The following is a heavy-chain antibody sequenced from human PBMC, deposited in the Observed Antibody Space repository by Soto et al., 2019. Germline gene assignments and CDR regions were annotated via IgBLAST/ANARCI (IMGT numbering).Heavy chain of an antibody. CDR1: GGSISSSNW. CDR2: IYHSGST. CDR3: ARASLWFGELGQFDY. J-gene: IGHJ4*02. V-gene: IGHV4-4*02. Sequence: PSETLSLTCAVSGGSISSSNWWSWVRQPPGKGLEWIGEIYHSGSTNYDPSLKSRVTISVDKSKNQFSLKLSSVTAADTAVYYCARASLWFGELGQFDYWGQGTLLTVS. D-gene: IGHD3-10*01.